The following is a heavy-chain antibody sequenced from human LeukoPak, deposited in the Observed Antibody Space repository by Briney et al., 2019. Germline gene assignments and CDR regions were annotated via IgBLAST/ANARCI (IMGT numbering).Heavy chain of an antibody. CDR3: ATYTHWVAGDV. CDR2: MNQDGSEK. CDR1: GFTFSDSW. J-gene: IGHJ6*02. Sequence: GSLRLSCAASGFTFSDSWMSWVRQAPGKGLERVANMNQDGSEKDYVDSVKGRFTISRDNARNSLYLQMGSLRAEDTAVYYCATYTHWVAGDVWGQGTTVTVSS. V-gene: IGHV3-7*01. D-gene: IGHD3-16*01.